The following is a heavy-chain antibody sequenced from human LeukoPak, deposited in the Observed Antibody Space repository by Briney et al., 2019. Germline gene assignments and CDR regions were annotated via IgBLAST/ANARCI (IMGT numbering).Heavy chain of an antibody. CDR3: ARDQSGGGGFDY. CDR2: INHSGST. D-gene: IGHD3-16*01. Sequence: PETPSLTCAVYGGSFSGYYWSWIRQPPGKGLEWIGEINHSGSTNYNPSLKSRVTISVDTSKNQFSLKLNSVTAADTAVYYCARDQSGGGGFDYWGQGTLVTVSS. V-gene: IGHV4-34*01. CDR1: GGSFSGYY. J-gene: IGHJ4*02.